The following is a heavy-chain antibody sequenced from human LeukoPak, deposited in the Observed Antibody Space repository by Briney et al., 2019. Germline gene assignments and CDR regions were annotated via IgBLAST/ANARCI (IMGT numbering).Heavy chain of an antibody. V-gene: IGHV3-23*01. Sequence: GGSLRLSCAASGFTFSSYAMSWIRQAPGKGLEWVSAISGSGGSTYYADSVKGRFTISRDNAKNSLYLQMNSLRAEDTAVYYCARVGTNDYGDYWGQGTLVTVSS. CDR3: ARVGTNDYGDY. CDR2: ISGSGGST. J-gene: IGHJ4*02. CDR1: GFTFSSYA.